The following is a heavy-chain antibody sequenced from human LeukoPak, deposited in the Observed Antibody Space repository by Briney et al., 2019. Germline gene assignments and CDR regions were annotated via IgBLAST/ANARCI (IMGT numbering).Heavy chain of an antibody. CDR2: IKQDGNEK. D-gene: IGHD3-10*01. Sequence: PVWSVRLSCAASGFTFSSYWMNWVRQAPGKGLEWVANIKQDGNEKNNVDSVRGRFSISRDNAKNSLYLQMDSLRAEDTAVYYCAKEGAYPIITYDSWGQGALVTAS. CDR1: GFTFSSYW. CDR3: AKEGAYPIITYDS. V-gene: IGHV3-7*01. J-gene: IGHJ5*01.